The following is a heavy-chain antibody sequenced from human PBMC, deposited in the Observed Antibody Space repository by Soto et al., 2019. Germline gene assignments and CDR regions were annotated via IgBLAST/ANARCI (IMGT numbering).Heavy chain of an antibody. J-gene: IGHJ4*02. D-gene: IGHD6-13*01. CDR3: ARDRIYSSSWYDY. V-gene: IGHV3-30-3*01. CDR1: GFTFSSYA. Sequence: QVQLVESGGGVVQPGRSLRLSCAASGFTFSSYAMHWVRQAPGKGLEWVAVISYDGSNKYYADSVKGRFTISRDNSKNTLYLQMNSLRAEDTAVYYCARDRIYSSSWYDYWGQGTLXT. CDR2: ISYDGSNK.